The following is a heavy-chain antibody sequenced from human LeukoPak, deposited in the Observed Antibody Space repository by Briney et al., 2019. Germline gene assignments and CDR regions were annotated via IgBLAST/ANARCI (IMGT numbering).Heavy chain of an antibody. J-gene: IGHJ3*02. Sequence: ASVKVSCKASGGTFSSYAISWVRQAPGQGLEWMGGIIPIFGTASYAQKFQGRVTITTDESTSTAYMELSSLRSEDTAVYYCARAPSYYGSGSYYSGIWGQGTMVTVSS. CDR1: GGTFSSYA. D-gene: IGHD3-10*01. CDR3: ARAPSYYGSGSYYSGI. CDR2: IIPIFGTA. V-gene: IGHV1-69*05.